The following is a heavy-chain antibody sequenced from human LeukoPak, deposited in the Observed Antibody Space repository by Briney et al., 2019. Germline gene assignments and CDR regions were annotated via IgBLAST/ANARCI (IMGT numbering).Heavy chain of an antibody. CDR1: GYTFTSYY. J-gene: IGHJ4*02. CDR3: ARDRYYYDSSGYQPFDY. D-gene: IGHD3-22*01. CDR2: INPSGGST. Sequence: SVKVSCKASGYTFTSYYMHWVRQAPAQGREWMEIINPSGGSTSYAQKFQGRVTMTRDTSTSTVYMELSSLRSEDTAVYYCARDRYYYDSSGYQPFDYWGQGTLVTVSS. V-gene: IGHV1-46*01.